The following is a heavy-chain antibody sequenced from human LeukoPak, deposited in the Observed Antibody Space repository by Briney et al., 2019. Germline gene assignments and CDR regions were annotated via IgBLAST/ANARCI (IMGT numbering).Heavy chain of an antibody. Sequence: GGSLRLSCAASGFTFSSYWMSWVRQAPGKGLEWVANIKQDGSEKYYVDSAKGRFTISRDNAKNSLYLQMNSLRAEDTAVYYCARAYYFDSRNYYNPTSSFDYWGQGTLVTVSS. V-gene: IGHV3-7*04. CDR2: IKQDGSEK. J-gene: IGHJ4*02. CDR1: GFTFSSYW. D-gene: IGHD3-10*01. CDR3: ARAYYFDSRNYYNPTSSFDY.